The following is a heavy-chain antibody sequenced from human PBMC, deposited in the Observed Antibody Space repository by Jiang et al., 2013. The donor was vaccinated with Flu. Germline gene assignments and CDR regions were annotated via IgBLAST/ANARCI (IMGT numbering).Heavy chain of an antibody. CDR2: ISGGT. J-gene: IGHJ3*02. CDR1: GYTFTGYY. CDR3: ARADSSGGAFDI. D-gene: IGHD6-19*01. Sequence: GAEVKKPGASVKVSCKASGYTFTGYYMHWVRQAPGQGLEWMGWISGGTNYAQKLQGRVTMTRDTSISTAYMELSRLRSDDTAVYYCARADSSGGAFDIWGQGTMVTVSS. V-gene: IGHV1-2*02.